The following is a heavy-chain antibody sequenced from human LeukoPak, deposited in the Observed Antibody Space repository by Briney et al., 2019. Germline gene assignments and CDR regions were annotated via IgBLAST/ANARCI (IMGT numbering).Heavy chain of an antibody. J-gene: IGHJ4*02. Sequence: GGSLRLSCAASGFTFSSYDMHWVRQAPGKGLLWLAFIRYDGSTKYYADSVKGRFTIARDNSKNTQYLQMNSLRAEDTAVYYCAKQKGYCSGGSRHPFDYWGQGTLVTVSS. CDR2: IRYDGSTK. D-gene: IGHD2-15*01. V-gene: IGHV3-30*02. CDR1: GFTFSSYD. CDR3: AKQKGYCSGGSRHPFDY.